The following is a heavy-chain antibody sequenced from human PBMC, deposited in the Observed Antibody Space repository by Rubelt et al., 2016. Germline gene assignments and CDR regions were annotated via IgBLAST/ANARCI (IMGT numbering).Heavy chain of an antibody. CDR2: IYSGGNT. D-gene: IGHD3-10*01. J-gene: IGHJ4*02. CDR3: ARGMNYYGSGTYDF. Sequence: QLQLQESGPGLVKPSETLSLTCIVSGGSISRSRYYWGWIRQPPGNGLEWIGSIYSGGNTYYNPSLNSRITISVDSSKNQFSLKLRSLTAADTGVYYWARGMNYYGSGTYDFWGRGILVAVSS. V-gene: IGHV4-39*01. CDR1: GGSISRSRYY.